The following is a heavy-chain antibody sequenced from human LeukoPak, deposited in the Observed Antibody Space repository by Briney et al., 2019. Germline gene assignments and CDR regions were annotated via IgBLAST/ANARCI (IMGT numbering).Heavy chain of an antibody. CDR3: ARARGINDPQPAY. Sequence: GGSLRLSCAASGFTFSSYSMNWVRQAPGKGLEWVSSISSSSSYIYYADSVKGRFTISRDNAKNSLYLQMNSLRAEDTAVYYCARARGINDPQPAYWGQGTLVTVSS. V-gene: IGHV3-21*01. CDR2: ISSSSSYI. D-gene: IGHD1-14*01. CDR1: GFTFSSYS. J-gene: IGHJ4*02.